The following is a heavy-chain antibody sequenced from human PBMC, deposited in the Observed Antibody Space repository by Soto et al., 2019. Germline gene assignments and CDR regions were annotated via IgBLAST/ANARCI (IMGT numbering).Heavy chain of an antibody. V-gene: IGHV3-21*03. CDR3: ARSITRSGFFNWFDS. Sequence: GSLRLSCAASGFTFSSYSMNWVRQAPGKGLEWVSSINSSSSYIYYADSVKGRFTISKDTSKNQVVLTMSNMGPVDTATYYCARSITRSGFFNWFDSWGQGTLVTVSS. J-gene: IGHJ5*01. D-gene: IGHD3-3*01. CDR1: GFTFSSYS. CDR2: INSSSSYI.